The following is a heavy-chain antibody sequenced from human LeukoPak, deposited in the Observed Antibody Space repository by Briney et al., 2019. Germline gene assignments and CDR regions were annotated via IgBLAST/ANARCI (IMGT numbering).Heavy chain of an antibody. CDR3: AREREIVRLFDAFDI. Sequence: GGSLRLSCAASGFTFSSYSMNWVRQAPGKGLEWVSSISSSSSYIYYADSVKGRFTISRDNAKNSLYLQMNSLRAEDTAVYYCAREREIVRLFDAFDIWGQGTMVTVSS. D-gene: IGHD2-8*01. V-gene: IGHV3-21*01. CDR1: GFTFSSYS. CDR2: ISSSSSYI. J-gene: IGHJ3*02.